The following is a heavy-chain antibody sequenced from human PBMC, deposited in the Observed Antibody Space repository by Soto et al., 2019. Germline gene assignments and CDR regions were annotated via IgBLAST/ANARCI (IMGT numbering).Heavy chain of an antibody. CDR3: ARLAVGATQGPSFDY. CDR1: GGSISSSSYY. CDR2: IYYSGST. Sequence: SETLSLTCTVSGGSISSSSYYWGWIRQPPGKGLEWIGSIYYSGSTYYNPSLKSRVTISVDTSKNQFSLKLSSVTAADTAVYYCARLAVGATQGPSFDYWGQGTLVTVSS. V-gene: IGHV4-39*01. D-gene: IGHD1-26*01. J-gene: IGHJ4*02.